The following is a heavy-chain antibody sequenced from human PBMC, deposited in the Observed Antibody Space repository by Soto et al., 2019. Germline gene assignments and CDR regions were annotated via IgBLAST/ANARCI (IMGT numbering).Heavy chain of an antibody. J-gene: IGHJ4*02. D-gene: IGHD2-15*01. Sequence: PGGSLRLSCAASGFTFDDYAMHWVRQAPGKGLEWVSGISWNSGSIGYADSVKGRFTISRDNAKNSLYLQMNSLRAEDTALYYCAKDFARGVVAAKWTVDYWGQGTLVSVSS. CDR2: ISWNSGSI. CDR3: AKDFARGVVAAKWTVDY. CDR1: GFTFDDYA. V-gene: IGHV3-9*01.